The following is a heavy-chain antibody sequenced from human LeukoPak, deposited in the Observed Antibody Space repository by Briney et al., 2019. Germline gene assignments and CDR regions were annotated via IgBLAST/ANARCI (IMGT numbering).Heavy chain of an antibody. J-gene: IGHJ3*01. Sequence: PGGSLRLSCAASGFTFSTYGMHWVRQAPGKGLEWVAVIWFDGSNQYYVDSVRGRFSISRDNSKNTLYLQMNTLRAEDTGVYYCARDRGSGDSSDLWGQGAMVTVSS. V-gene: IGHV3-33*01. D-gene: IGHD6-19*01. CDR3: ARDRGSGDSSDL. CDR2: IWFDGSNQ. CDR1: GFTFSTYG.